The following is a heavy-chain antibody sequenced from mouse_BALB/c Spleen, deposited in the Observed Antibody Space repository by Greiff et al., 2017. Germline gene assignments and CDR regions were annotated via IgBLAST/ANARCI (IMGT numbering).Heavy chain of an antibody. CDR3: TLYYYGGRGFDY. CDR2: IDPANGNT. D-gene: IGHD1-1*01. CDR1: GFNIKDTY. J-gene: IGHJ2*01. Sequence: VQLQQSGAELVKPGASVKLSCTASGFNIKDTYMHWVKQRPEQGLEWIGRIDPANGNTKYDPKFQGKATITADTSSNTAYLQLSSLTSEDTAVYYCTLYYYGGRGFDYWGQGTTLTVSA. V-gene: IGHV14-3*02.